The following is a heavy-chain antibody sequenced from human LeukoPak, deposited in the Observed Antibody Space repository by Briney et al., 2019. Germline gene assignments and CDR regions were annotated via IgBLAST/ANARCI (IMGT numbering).Heavy chain of an antibody. CDR2: INPNSGGT. CDR3: ARGLDRRDIVVVVAATPDY. V-gene: IGHV1-2*02. J-gene: IGHJ4*02. CDR1: GYTFTGYF. Sequence: ASVKVSCKASGYTFTGYFVHWVRQAPGQGLQWMGWINPNSGGTNYAQKFQGRVTMTRDTSISTAYMELSRLRSDDTAVYYCARGLDRRDIVVVVAATPDYWGQGTLVTVSS. D-gene: IGHD2-15*01.